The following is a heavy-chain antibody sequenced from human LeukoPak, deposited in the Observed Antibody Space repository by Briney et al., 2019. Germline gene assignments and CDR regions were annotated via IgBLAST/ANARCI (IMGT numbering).Heavy chain of an antibody. CDR2: ISSSGSTI. V-gene: IGHV3-11*04. D-gene: IGHD6-19*01. J-gene: IGHJ3*02. CDR3: ARAEDSSGWWNGFDI. Sequence: PGGSQRLSCAASGFTFSDYYMSWIRQAPGKGLEWVSYISSSGSTIYYADSVKGRFTISRDNAKNSLYLQMNSLRAEDTAVYYCARAEDSSGWWNGFDIWGQGTMVTVSS. CDR1: GFTFSDYY.